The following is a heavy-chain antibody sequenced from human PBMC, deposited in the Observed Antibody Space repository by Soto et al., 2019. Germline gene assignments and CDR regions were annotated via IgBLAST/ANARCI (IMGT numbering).Heavy chain of an antibody. CDR3: VKERSGHSYADS. V-gene: IGHV3-23*01. J-gene: IGHJ4*02. D-gene: IGHD5-18*01. Sequence: EVQLLESGGGLVQPGGSLRLSCAASGFTFSNYAMSWLRQPPGKGLEWVSAISGSGDRTYYADSVKGRFTISRDNSKNTLYLQMNSQRAEDSAVYYCVKERSGHSYADSWGQGTLVTVSS. CDR2: ISGSGDRT. CDR1: GFTFSNYA.